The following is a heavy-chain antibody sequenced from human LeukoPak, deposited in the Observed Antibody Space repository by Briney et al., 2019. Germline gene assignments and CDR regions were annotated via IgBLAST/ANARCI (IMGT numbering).Heavy chain of an antibody. CDR1: GGSISSYS. Sequence: SETLSLTCTVSGGSISSYSWTWIRQPPGKGLEWIGSIYYSGSTNYNPSLKSRVTISVDTSKNQFSLKLSSVTAADTAVYYCVRDRVLGAFDIWGQETMVTVSS. CDR2: IYYSGST. V-gene: IGHV4-59*01. CDR3: VRDRVLGAFDI. J-gene: IGHJ3*02. D-gene: IGHD3-16*01.